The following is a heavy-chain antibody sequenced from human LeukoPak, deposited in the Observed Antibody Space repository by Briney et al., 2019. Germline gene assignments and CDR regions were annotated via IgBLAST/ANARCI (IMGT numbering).Heavy chain of an antibody. D-gene: IGHD3-3*01. Sequence: GGSLRLSCAASGFTFSSYGMHWVRQAPGKGLEWVAFIRYDGSNKYYADSVKGRFTISRDNSKNTLYLQMNSLRAEDTAVYYCAKPTSVFWSGYQYWGQGTLVTVSS. CDR1: GFTFSSYG. J-gene: IGHJ4*02. CDR3: AKPTSVFWSGYQY. V-gene: IGHV3-30*02. CDR2: IRYDGSNK.